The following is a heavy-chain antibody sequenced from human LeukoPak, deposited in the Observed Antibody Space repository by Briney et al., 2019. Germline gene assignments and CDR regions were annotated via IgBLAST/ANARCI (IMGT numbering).Heavy chain of an antibody. Sequence: SETLSLTCAVYGGSFSGYYWSWIRQPPGKGLEWIGEINHSGSTNYNPSHKSRVTISVDTSKNQFSPKLSSVTAADTAVYYCARVMVRGVIRDWGQGTLVTVSS. V-gene: IGHV4-34*01. CDR3: ARVMVRGVIRD. CDR2: INHSGST. D-gene: IGHD3-10*01. CDR1: GGSFSGYY. J-gene: IGHJ4*02.